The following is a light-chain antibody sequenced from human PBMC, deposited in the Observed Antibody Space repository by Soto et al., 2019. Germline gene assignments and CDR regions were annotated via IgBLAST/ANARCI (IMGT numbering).Light chain of an antibody. J-gene: IGLJ1*01. Sequence: YELTQPPSVSVAPGKTARITCGGNNIGSKSVHWYQQKPGQAPVLVIYYDSDRPSGIPERFSGSNSGNTATLTISRVEAGDEADYYCQVWDSSSDHVFGTGTKVTVL. CDR1: NIGSKS. CDR3: QVWDSSSDHV. V-gene: IGLV3-21*04. CDR2: YDS.